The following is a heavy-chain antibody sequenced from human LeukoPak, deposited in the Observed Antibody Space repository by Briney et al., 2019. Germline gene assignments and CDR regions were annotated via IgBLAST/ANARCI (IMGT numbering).Heavy chain of an antibody. Sequence: GGSLRLSCAASGFTFSSYGMHWVRQAPGKGLEWVAVISYDGSNKYYADSVKGRFTISRDNSKNTLYLQMNSLRAEDTAVYYCARGLDPYYFDYWGQGTLVTVSS. CDR3: ARGLDPYYFDY. CDR2: ISYDGSNK. J-gene: IGHJ4*02. V-gene: IGHV3-30*03. CDR1: GFTFSSYG. D-gene: IGHD6-19*01.